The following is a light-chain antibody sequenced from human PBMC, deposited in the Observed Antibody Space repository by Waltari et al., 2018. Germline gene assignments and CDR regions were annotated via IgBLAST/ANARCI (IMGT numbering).Light chain of an antibody. CDR3: QQYNNWPLT. V-gene: IGKV3-15*01. J-gene: IGKJ4*01. CDR2: GAS. CDR1: HFVYGK. Sequence: EIRMTQSPATLSVAPGERATLFCRASHFVYGKGAWYQQRPGQAPRLLMYGASIRATGFPPRFTASGSGTQFTLTIGSLQSEDFAVYFCQQYNNWPLTFGGGTRVEV.